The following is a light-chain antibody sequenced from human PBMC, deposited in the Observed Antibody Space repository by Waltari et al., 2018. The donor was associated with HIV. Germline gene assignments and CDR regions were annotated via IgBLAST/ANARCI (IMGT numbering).Light chain of an antibody. J-gene: IGLJ3*02. CDR2: GNS. Sequence: QSVLTQPPSVSGAPGQRVTISCPGSSSNIGAGYDVHWYQQLPGTAPKPLIYGNSNRPSGVPDRFSGSKSGTSASLAITGLQAADEADYYCQSYDSSLTTWVFGGGTKLTVL. V-gene: IGLV1-40*01. CDR3: QSYDSSLTTWV. CDR1: SSNIGAGYD.